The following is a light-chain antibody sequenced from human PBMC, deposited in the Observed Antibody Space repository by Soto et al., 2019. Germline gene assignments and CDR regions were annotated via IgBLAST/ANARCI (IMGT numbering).Light chain of an antibody. CDR1: SSNIGTNT. CDR2: SDN. CDR3: ASWDVSLVV. Sequence: QSVLTQPPSASGTPGQRVTISCSGSSSNIGTNTVIWYQQLPGAAPKLLIYSDNQRPSGVPDRFSGSKSGTSASPAISGLQSEDDADYYCASWDVSLVVFGGGTKLTVL. J-gene: IGLJ2*01. V-gene: IGLV1-44*01.